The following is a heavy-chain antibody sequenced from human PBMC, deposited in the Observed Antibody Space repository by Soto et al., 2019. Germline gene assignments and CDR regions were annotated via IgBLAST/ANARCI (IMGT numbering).Heavy chain of an antibody. V-gene: IGHV6-1*01. J-gene: IGHJ4*01. CDR2: TYYRSKWYY. D-gene: IGHD1-26*01. CDR3: ARGEQYSGRIFDY. Sequence: SQTLSLTCAITGDSVSSNSAGWSWVRQSPSRGLEWLGRTYYRSKWYYEYAVSVRGRITINPDTSKNQYSLQLDSVTPEDTAVYFCARGEQYSGRIFDYWGQGTLVTVSS. CDR1: GDSVSSNSAG.